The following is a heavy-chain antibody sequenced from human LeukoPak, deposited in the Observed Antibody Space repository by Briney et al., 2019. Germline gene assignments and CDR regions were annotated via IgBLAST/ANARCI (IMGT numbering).Heavy chain of an antibody. V-gene: IGHV1-69*13. Sequence: ASVKVSCKASGGTFRSYAISWVRQAPGQGLEWMGGIIPIFGTANYAQKFQGRVTITADESTSTAYMELSSLRSEDTAVYYCAGSATIFGVVTAYYYYYYMDVWGKGTTVTVSS. D-gene: IGHD3-3*01. CDR2: IIPIFGTA. J-gene: IGHJ6*03. CDR3: AGSATIFGVVTAYYYYYYMDV. CDR1: GGTFRSYA.